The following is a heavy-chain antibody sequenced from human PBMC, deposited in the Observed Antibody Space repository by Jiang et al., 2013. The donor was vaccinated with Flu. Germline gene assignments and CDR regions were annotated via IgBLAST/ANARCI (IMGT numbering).Heavy chain of an antibody. CDR1: GGSMRNYY. CDR3: ARQASSSWFRGMDV. V-gene: IGHV4-59*08. Sequence: GSGLVKPSETLSLTCTVSGGSMRNYYWSWVRQTPGKGLEWIGDVYHTGATNYNPSLKSRVTISVDTSKNQFFLRRRSVTAADTAVYFCARQASSSWFRGMDVWGQGTTVIVSS. D-gene: IGHD6-19*01. CDR2: VYHTGAT. J-gene: IGHJ6*02.